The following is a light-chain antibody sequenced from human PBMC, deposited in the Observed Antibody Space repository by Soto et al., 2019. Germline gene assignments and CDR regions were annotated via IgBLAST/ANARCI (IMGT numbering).Light chain of an antibody. CDR3: QQYNSWPPVT. V-gene: IGKV3-15*01. Sequence: IVMTQSPATLSVSPGEGATLSCRASQSVSRDLAWYQQKPGQAPRLLIYGASTRATGIPARFSGSGSETEFTLTISSLQSEDFAVYYCQQYNSWPPVTFGGGTKVDIK. CDR2: GAS. J-gene: IGKJ4*01. CDR1: QSVSRD.